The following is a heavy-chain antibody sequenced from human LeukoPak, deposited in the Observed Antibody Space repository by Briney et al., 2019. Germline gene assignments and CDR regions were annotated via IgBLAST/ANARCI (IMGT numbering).Heavy chain of an antibody. J-gene: IGHJ4*02. CDR2: ISSSGKSI. Sequence: GGSLRLSCAASGFTFSSYTMNWVRQAPGKGLEWVSYISSSGKSIYYAYSVKGRFIISRDNAKNSLYLQMNSLRAEDTAVYYCARDSATLGLSLDYWGQGTLVTVSS. V-gene: IGHV3-48*01. CDR1: GFTFSSYT. D-gene: IGHD3-22*01. CDR3: ARDSATLGLSLDY.